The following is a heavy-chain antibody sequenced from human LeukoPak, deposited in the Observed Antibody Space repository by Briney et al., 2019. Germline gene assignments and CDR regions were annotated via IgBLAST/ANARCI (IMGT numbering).Heavy chain of an antibody. J-gene: IGHJ4*02. V-gene: IGHV4-31*03. CDR3: ARVRKLPLGWDLIDF. D-gene: IGHD4-23*01. CDR2: IYHSGNT. Sequence: SETLSLTCTVSGVSISSGGYYWTWIRQRPGEALEWIGCIYHSGNTYYNPSLMSRIVLSVDTSKSQFSLKVTSVTAADTALYYCARVRKLPLGWDLIDFWGQGTLVTVSS. CDR1: GVSISSGGYY.